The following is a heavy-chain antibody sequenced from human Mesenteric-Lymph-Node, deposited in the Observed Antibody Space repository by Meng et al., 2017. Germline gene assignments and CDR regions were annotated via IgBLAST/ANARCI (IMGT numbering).Heavy chain of an antibody. V-gene: IGHV1-69*05. CDR2: IIPIFGTA. Sequence: SVKVSCKASGGTFSSYAISWVRQAPGQGLEWMGGIIPIFGTANYAQKFQGRVTITTDESTSTAYMELSSLRSEDTAVYYCARGITMVRGVIIKSGWFNPWGQGTLVTVSS. CDR3: ARGITMVRGVIIKSGWFNP. D-gene: IGHD3-10*01. J-gene: IGHJ5*02. CDR1: GGTFSSYA.